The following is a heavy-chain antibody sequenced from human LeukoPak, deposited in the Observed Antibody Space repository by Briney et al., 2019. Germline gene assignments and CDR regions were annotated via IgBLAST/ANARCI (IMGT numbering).Heavy chain of an antibody. CDR3: ARDLAVVGTEGGWFDP. J-gene: IGHJ5*02. CDR2: INPNSGGT. V-gene: IGHV1-2*02. CDR1: GYTFTGYY. D-gene: IGHD6-19*01. Sequence: GASVKVSCKASGYTFTGYYMHWVRQAPGQGLEWMGWINPNSGGTNYAQKFQGRVTMTRDTSISTAYMELSRLRSDDTAVYYCARDLAVVGTEGGWFDPWGQGTLVTVSS.